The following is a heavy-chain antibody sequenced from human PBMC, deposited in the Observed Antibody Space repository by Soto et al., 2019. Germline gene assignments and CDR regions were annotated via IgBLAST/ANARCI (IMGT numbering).Heavy chain of an antibody. CDR1: CGSISSYY. J-gene: IGHJ1*01. CDR2: IYYSGST. V-gene: IGHV4-59*08. D-gene: IGHD3-22*01. CDR3: ARHYYDSSGYYSSEYFQH. Sequence: SDTLSLTCTVSCGSISSYYWSWIRQPPGQGLEWIGYIYYSGSTNYNPSLKSRVTISVDTSKNQFSLKLSSVTAADTAVYYCARHYYDSSGYYSSEYFQHWGQGTLVTVS.